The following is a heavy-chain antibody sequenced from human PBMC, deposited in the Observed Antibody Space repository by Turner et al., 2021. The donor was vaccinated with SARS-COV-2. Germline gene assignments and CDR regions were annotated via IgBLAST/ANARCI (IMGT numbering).Heavy chain of an antibody. Sequence: VQLVESGGGLVKPGESLRLFCAASGFSISNAWMSWVRQAPGKGLEWVSYISSSSYYTNYADSVKGRFTISRDNAKNSLYLQMNSLRAEDTAVYYCARDGSTVGGFDYWGQGTLVTVSS. J-gene: IGHJ4*02. V-gene: IGHV3-11*06. CDR1: GFSISNAW. CDR2: ISSSSYYT. D-gene: IGHD4-17*01. CDR3: ARDGSTVGGFDY.